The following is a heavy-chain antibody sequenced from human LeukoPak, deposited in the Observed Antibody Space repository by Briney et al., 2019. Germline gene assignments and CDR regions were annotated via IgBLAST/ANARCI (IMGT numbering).Heavy chain of an antibody. CDR3: AKTRGSGPFDY. CDR1: GFTFSSYG. Sequence: GGSLRLSCAASGFTFSSYGMSWVRQAPGKVLEWVSAISGSGGSTYYADSVKGRFTISRDNSKNTLYLQMNNLRAEDTAVYYCAKTRGSGPFDYWGQGTLVTVSS. CDR2: ISGSGGST. J-gene: IGHJ4*02. D-gene: IGHD3-10*01. V-gene: IGHV3-23*01.